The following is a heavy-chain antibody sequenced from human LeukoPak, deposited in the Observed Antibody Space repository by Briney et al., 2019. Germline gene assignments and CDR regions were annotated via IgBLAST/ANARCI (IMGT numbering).Heavy chain of an antibody. V-gene: IGHV1-2*02. CDR2: INPNSGGT. D-gene: IGHD4-23*01. CDR1: GYTFTDHY. Sequence: ASVKVSCKASGYTFTDHYMHWVRQAPGQGLEWVGWINPNSGGTNYAQKFQGRVTMTRDTSINRAYMEVSRLRSDDTAVYYCASIGGTSLEYWGQGTLITVSS. CDR3: ASIGGTSLEY. J-gene: IGHJ4*02.